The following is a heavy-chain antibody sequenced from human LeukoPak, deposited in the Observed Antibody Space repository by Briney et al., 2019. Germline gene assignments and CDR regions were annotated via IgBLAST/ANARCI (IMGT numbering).Heavy chain of an antibody. CDR1: GGSISSYY. CDR3: ARDSGYYYYGMDV. Sequence: SETLSLTCTVSGGSISSYYWSWIRQPPGKGLEWIGYIYYSGSTNYNPSLKSRVTISVDTSKNQFSLKLSSVTAADTAVYYCARDSGYYYYGMDVWGQGTTATVSS. J-gene: IGHJ6*02. CDR2: IYYSGST. V-gene: IGHV4-59*01.